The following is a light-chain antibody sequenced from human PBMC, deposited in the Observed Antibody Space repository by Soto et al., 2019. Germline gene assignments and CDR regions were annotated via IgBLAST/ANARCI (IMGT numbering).Light chain of an antibody. CDR3: SSYTDRNNLV. CDR1: SSDIGGYNS. Sequence: QSVLTQSPSASGSPGQSGTISCTGTSSDIGGYNSVSWYQQHPGKAPKVMIYDVSKRPSGVPDRFSGSKSGNTASLTVSALHAEDEADYYCSSYTDRNNLVFGTGTKLTVL. J-gene: IGLJ1*01. V-gene: IGLV2-8*01. CDR2: DVS.